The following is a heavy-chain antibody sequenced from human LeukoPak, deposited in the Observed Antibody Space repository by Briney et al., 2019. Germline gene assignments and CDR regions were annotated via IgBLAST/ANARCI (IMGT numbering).Heavy chain of an antibody. D-gene: IGHD6-13*01. CDR3: ARDAVEYSSSCDY. Sequence: GSLRLSCAASGFIVSGKYMSWVRQAPGKGLEWVSVIRSDGSTSYADSVKGRFTISRDNAKNTLYLQMNSLRAEDTAVYYCARDAVEYSSSCDYWGQGTLVTVSS. V-gene: IGHV3-53*01. CDR2: IRSDGST. CDR1: GFIVSGKY. J-gene: IGHJ4*02.